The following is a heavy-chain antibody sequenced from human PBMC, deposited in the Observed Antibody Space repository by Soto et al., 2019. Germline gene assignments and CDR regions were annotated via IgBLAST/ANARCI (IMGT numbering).Heavy chain of an antibody. J-gene: IGHJ6*02. V-gene: IGHV3-23*01. CDR2: ISGSGGST. Sequence: GGSLRLSCAASGFTFSSYAMSWVRQAPGKGLEWVSAISGSGGSTYYADSVKGRFTISRDNSKNTLYLQMNSLRAEDTAVYYCARERDCSSTSCSHYYYGMDVWGQGTTVTVSS. D-gene: IGHD2-2*01. CDR3: ARERDCSSTSCSHYYYGMDV. CDR1: GFTFSSYA.